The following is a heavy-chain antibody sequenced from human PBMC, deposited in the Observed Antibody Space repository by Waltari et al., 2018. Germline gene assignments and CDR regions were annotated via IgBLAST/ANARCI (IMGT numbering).Heavy chain of an antibody. V-gene: IGHV4-38-2*01. Sequence: QVQLQESGPGLVKPSETLSLTCAVSGYSISSGYYWGWIRQPPGKGLEWIGSIYHSGSTYYNPSLKSRFTISVDTSKNQFSLKLSSVTAADTAVYYCARGDDYGDYKRAFDIWGQGTMVTVSS. J-gene: IGHJ3*02. CDR3: ARGDDYGDYKRAFDI. D-gene: IGHD4-17*01. CDR1: GYSISSGYY. CDR2: IYHSGST.